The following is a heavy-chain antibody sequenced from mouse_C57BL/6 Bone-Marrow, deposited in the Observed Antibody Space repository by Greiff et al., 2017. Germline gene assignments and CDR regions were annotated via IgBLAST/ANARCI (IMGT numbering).Heavy chain of an antibody. CDR1: GYTFTSYW. J-gene: IGHJ3*01. D-gene: IGHD2-1*01. CDR2: IYPGSGST. Sequence: QVQLKESGAELVKPGASVKMSCKASGYTFTSYWITWVKQRPGQGLEWIGDIYPGSGSTNYNEKFKSKATLTVDTSSSTAYMQLSSLTSEDSAVYYCARDFYYGNYGFAYWGQGTLVTVSA. CDR3: ARDFYYGNYGFAY. V-gene: IGHV1-55*01.